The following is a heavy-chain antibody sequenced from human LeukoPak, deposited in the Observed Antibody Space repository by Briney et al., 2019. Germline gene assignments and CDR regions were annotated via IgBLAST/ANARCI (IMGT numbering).Heavy chain of an antibody. CDR1: GFTFSDYS. V-gene: IGHV3-48*01. J-gene: IGHJ4*02. Sequence: PGGSLRLSCAASGFTFSDYSMIWVRQAPGKGLEGVSYIGIDSGNTNYADSVKGRFTISGDKAKNSLYLQMNSLRVEDTAVYYCARDYKYAFDNWGQGTLVTVSS. CDR3: ARDYKYAFDN. CDR2: IGIDSGNT. D-gene: IGHD5-24*01.